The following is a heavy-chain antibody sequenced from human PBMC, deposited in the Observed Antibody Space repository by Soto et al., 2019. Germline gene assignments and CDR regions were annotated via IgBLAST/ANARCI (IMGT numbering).Heavy chain of an antibody. CDR2: TYESGSS. D-gene: IGHD1-26*01. V-gene: IGHV4-39*01. J-gene: IGHJ5*02. CDR3: ARHGDNGSLWTWFDL. CDR1: GVSISSRNLY. Sequence: SETLSLTCTVSGVSISSRNLYWGWLRQPPGRGLEWVGSTYESGSSDYNPSLKSRVTMSVDMSKNQLSLKINSVTAADTAMYFCARHGDNGSLWTWFDLWGQGTLVTVSS.